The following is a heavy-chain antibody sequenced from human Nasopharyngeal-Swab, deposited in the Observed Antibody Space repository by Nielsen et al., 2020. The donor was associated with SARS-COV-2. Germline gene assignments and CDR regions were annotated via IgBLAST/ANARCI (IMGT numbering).Heavy chain of an antibody. J-gene: IGHJ4*02. V-gene: IGHV3-21*01. D-gene: IGHD3-3*01. Sequence: GGSLRLSCAASGFTFSSYSMNWVCQAPGKGLEWVSSISSSSYIYYADSVKGRFTISRDNAKNSLYLQMNSLRAEDTAVYYCARDRITIFGVEKPFDYWGQGTLVTVSS. CDR2: ISSSSYI. CDR3: ARDRITIFGVEKPFDY. CDR1: GFTFSSYS.